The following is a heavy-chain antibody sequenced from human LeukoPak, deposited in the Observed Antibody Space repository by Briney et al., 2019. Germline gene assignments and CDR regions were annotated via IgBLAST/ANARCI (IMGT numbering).Heavy chain of an antibody. CDR2: ISSSSSYI. CDR1: GFTFSSHW. CDR3: AKDLESYVWGELPDY. J-gene: IGHJ4*02. V-gene: IGHV3-21*01. D-gene: IGHD3-16*01. Sequence: GGSLRLSCAASGFTFSSHWMHWVRQAPGKGLVWVSSISSSSSYIYYADSVKGRFTISRDNAKNSLYLQMNSLRAEDTAVYYCAKDLESYVWGELPDYWGQGTLVTVSS.